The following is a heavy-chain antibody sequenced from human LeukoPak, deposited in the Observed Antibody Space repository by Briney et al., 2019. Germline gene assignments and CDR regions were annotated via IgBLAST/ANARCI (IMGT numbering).Heavy chain of an antibody. CDR2: MNPNSGNT. D-gene: IGHD1-26*01. CDR3: ARSQPPYSGSYLAGEYDY. CDR1: GDTFTSYD. J-gene: IGHJ4*02. Sequence: ASVKVFCKASGDTFTSYDINWVRQATGRGLEWMGWMNPNSGNTGYAQKFQGRVTMTRNTSISTAYMELSSLRSEDTAVYYCARSQPPYSGSYLAGEYDYWGQGTLVTVSS. V-gene: IGHV1-8*01.